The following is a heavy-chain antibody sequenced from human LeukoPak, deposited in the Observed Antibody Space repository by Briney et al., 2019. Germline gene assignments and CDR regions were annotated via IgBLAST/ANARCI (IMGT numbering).Heavy chain of an antibody. V-gene: IGHV4-61*05. J-gene: IGHJ4*02. CDR1: GGSISSSSYY. D-gene: IGHD3-10*01. Sequence: PSETLSLTCTVSGGSISSSSYYWGWIRQPPGKGLEWIGYIYYSGNTNYNPSLKSRVTISVDTSNNQFSLKLSSVTAADTAVYYCARGGPMVRGKLDYWGQGTLVTVSS. CDR3: ARGGPMVRGKLDY. CDR2: IYYSGNT.